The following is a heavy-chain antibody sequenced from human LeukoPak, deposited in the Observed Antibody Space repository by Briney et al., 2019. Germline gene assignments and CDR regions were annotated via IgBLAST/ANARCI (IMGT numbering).Heavy chain of an antibody. CDR1: GFTFSSYG. CDR2: ISYDGSNK. D-gene: IGHD6-6*01. V-gene: IGHV3-30*03. Sequence: GGSLRLSCAASGFTFSSYGMHWVRQAPGKGLEWVAVISYDGSNKYYADSVKGRFTISRDNSKNTLYLQMNSLRAEDTAVYYCARADSSIAARLSRSSIFNNYYYMDVWGKGTTVTVSS. J-gene: IGHJ6*03. CDR3: ARADSSIAARLSRSSIFNNYYYMDV.